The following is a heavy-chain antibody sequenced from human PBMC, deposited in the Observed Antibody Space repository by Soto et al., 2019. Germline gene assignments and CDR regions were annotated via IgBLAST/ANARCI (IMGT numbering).Heavy chain of an antibody. Sequence: GGSLRLSWAASGFTVSSNYMSWVRHAPGKGLEWVSVIYSGGSTYYADSVKGRFTISRDNSKNTLYLQMNSLRAEDTAVYYCARDPTYYYDSSGYFDYWGQGTLVTVSS. V-gene: IGHV3-53*01. D-gene: IGHD3-22*01. CDR3: ARDPTYYYDSSGYFDY. J-gene: IGHJ4*02. CDR2: IYSGGST. CDR1: GFTVSSNY.